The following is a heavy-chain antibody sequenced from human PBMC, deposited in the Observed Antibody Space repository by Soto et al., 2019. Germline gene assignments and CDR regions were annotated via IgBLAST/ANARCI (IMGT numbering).Heavy chain of an antibody. CDR1: GDSVTFGHHY. CDR3: ARARPDSAGSSLGRRLDV. D-gene: IGHD3-10*01. Sequence: QVHLQESGPGLVKPSGTLSLICIVSGDSVTFGHHYWSWIRQPPGKGLEWIGHIFFTGATNYSPSLKSQVTMSVDSSKSQFSLNLTSVTAADSAIYYCARARPDSAGSSLGRRLDVWGQGTTVTVSS. CDR2: IFFTGAT. J-gene: IGHJ6*02. V-gene: IGHV4-61*01.